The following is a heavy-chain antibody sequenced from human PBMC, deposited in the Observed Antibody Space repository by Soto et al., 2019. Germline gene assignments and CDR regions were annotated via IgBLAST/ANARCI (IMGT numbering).Heavy chain of an antibody. Sequence: SETLSLTCAVYGGSFSGYYWSWIRQPPGKGLEWIGEINHSGSTNYNPSLKSRVTISVDTSKNQFSLKLSSVTAADTAVYYCARRSLSREIDYWGQGTLVTVSS. D-gene: IGHD1-26*01. CDR2: INHSGST. J-gene: IGHJ4*02. CDR1: GGSFSGYY. CDR3: ARRSLSREIDY. V-gene: IGHV4-34*01.